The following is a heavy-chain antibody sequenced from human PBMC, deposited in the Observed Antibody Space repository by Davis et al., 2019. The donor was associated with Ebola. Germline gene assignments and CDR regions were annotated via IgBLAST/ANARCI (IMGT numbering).Heavy chain of an antibody. CDR3: ARGSVDIVATTYNYYYGMDV. CDR1: GFTFSSYN. D-gene: IGHD5-12*01. J-gene: IGHJ6*02. CDR2: ISSSSSYI. V-gene: IGHV3-21*01. Sequence: GGSLRLSCAASGFTFSSYNMNWVRQAPGKGLEWVSSISSSSSYIYYADSVKGRFTISRDNAKNTLYLQMNSLRAEDTAVYYCARGSVDIVATTYNYYYGMDVWGQGTTVTVSS.